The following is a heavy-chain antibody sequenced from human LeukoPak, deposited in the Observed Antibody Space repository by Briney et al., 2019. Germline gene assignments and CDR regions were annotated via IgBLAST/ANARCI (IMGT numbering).Heavy chain of an antibody. V-gene: IGHV1-3*04. D-gene: IGHD6-13*01. CDR1: GYTFTSYY. CDR2: INTGNGNT. Sequence: GASVKVSCKASGYTFTSYYMHWVRQAPGQRLEWMGWINTGNGNTKYSQKFQGRVTITRDTSASAAYMDLSSLRSEDTAVYYCARDGEYRSSVNWFDPWGQGTLVTVSS. J-gene: IGHJ5*02. CDR3: ARDGEYRSSVNWFDP.